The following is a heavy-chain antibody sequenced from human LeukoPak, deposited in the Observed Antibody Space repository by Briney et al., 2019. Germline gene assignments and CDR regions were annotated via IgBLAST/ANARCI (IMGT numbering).Heavy chain of an antibody. CDR1: GFTFSSYS. Sequence: GGSLRLSCAASGFTFSSYSMNWVRQAPGKGLEWVSYISASGTTIYYADSVEGRFTISRDNAKNSLFLQMNSLRAEDTAVYYCAKFIMVRGVMYYFDYWGQGTLVTVSS. CDR3: AKFIMVRGVMYYFDY. CDR2: ISASGTTI. V-gene: IGHV3-48*04. D-gene: IGHD3-10*01. J-gene: IGHJ4*02.